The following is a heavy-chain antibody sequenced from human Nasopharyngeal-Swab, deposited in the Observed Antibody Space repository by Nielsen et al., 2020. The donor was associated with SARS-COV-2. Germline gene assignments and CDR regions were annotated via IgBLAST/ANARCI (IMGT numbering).Heavy chain of an antibody. CDR3: ARDHRGSGSFYYGMDV. Sequence: GESLKISCAASGFTFSSYSMNWVRQAPGKGLEWVSSISSSSSYIYYADSVKGRFTISRDNAKNSLYLQMNDLRAEDTAVYYCARDHRGSGSFYYGMDVWGQGTTVTVSS. J-gene: IGHJ6*02. V-gene: IGHV3-21*01. D-gene: IGHD3-10*01. CDR1: GFTFSSYS. CDR2: ISSSSSYI.